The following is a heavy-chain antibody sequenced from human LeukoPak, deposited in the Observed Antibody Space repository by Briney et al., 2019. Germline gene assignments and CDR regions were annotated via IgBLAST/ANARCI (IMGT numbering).Heavy chain of an antibody. J-gene: IGHJ4*02. D-gene: IGHD6-13*01. V-gene: IGHV3-7*01. Sequence: GGSLRLSCAASGFTFTNYWMTWLRQAPGKGLEWVANIKQDGSEKFYVDSVKGRFTISRDNAKNSVYLQMSTLRAEDTAVYYCARRIAGSATGGNFDFWGQGTLVAVSS. CDR2: IKQDGSEK. CDR1: GFTFTNYW. CDR3: ARRIAGSATGGNFDF.